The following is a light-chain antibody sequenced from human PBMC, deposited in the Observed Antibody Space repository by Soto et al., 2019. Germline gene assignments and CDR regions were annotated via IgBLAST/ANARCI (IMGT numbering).Light chain of an antibody. J-gene: IGKJ4*01. CDR2: GAS. CDR3: QQYDNSPLT. CDR1: QSVSSN. Sequence: EIVMTQSPATLSVSPGERATLSCRASQSVSSNLAWYQQKPGQAPRLLLYGASTRATGIPVRFSGSGFGTEFTLTISRLEPEDFAVYYCQQYDNSPLTFGGGTKVDIK. V-gene: IGKV3-15*01.